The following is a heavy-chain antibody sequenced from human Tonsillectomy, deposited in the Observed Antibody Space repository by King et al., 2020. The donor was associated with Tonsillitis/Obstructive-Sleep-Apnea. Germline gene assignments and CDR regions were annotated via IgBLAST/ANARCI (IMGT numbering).Heavy chain of an antibody. CDR1: GGSISSSSYY. J-gene: IGHJ4*02. Sequence: LQLQESGPGLVKPSETLSLTCTVSGGSISSSSYYWGWIRQPPGKGLEWIGSIYYSGSTYYNPSLKSRVTISVDTSKNQFSLKLGSVTAADTAVYYCARHFGLLRFLEWLFTPPDYWGQGTLVTVSS. CDR3: ARHFGLLRFLEWLFTPPDY. D-gene: IGHD3-3*01. CDR2: IYYSGST. V-gene: IGHV4-39*01.